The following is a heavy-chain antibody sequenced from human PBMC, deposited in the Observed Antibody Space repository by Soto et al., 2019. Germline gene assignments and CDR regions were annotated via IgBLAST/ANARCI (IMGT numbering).Heavy chain of an antibody. CDR1: GFTFSSYA. Sequence: PGGSLRLSCAASGFTFSSYAMHWVRQAPGKGLEWVAVISYDGSNKYYADSVKGRFTISRDNSKNTLYLQMNSLRAEDTAVYYCASYSPIGFAFDIWGQGTMVTVSS. D-gene: IGHD5-18*01. CDR3: ASYSPIGFAFDI. J-gene: IGHJ3*02. CDR2: ISYDGSNK. V-gene: IGHV3-30-3*01.